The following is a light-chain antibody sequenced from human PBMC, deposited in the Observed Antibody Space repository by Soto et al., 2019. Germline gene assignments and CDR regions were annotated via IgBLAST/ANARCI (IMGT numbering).Light chain of an antibody. CDR2: DVS. Sequence: QSVLTQPASVSGSPGQSITISCTGTSSDVGGYNYVSWYQQHPGKAPKLIIYDVSTRPSGVSNRFSGSKSGNTASLTISGLQTEDGADFYCCSYTSGDTLVVGGGTQLTVL. CDR1: SSDVGGYNY. CDR3: CSYTSGDTLV. V-gene: IGLV2-14*03. J-gene: IGLJ7*01.